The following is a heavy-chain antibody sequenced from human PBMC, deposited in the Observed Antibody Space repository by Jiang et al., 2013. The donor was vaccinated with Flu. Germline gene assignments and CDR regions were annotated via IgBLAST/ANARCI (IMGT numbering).Heavy chain of an antibody. Sequence: GAEVKKPGASVKVSCKASGYTFTGYYMHWVRQAPGQGLEWMGWINPNSGGTNYAQKFQGRVTMTRDTSISTAYMELSRLRSDDTAVYYCARGGYDYVWGSYRYRAPFDYWGQGTLVTVSS. CDR1: GYTFTGYY. D-gene: IGHD3-16*02. V-gene: IGHV1-2*02. CDR3: ARGGYDYVWGSYRYRAPFDY. CDR2: INPNSGGT. J-gene: IGHJ4*02.